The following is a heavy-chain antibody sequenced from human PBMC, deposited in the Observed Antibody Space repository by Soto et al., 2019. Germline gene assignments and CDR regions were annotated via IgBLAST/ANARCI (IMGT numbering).Heavy chain of an antibody. D-gene: IGHD6-13*01. J-gene: IGHJ4*02. Sequence: GGSLRLSCAASGFTFSSYSMNWVRQAPGKGLEWVSSISSSSSYIYYADSVKGRFTISRDNANNSLYLQMNSLRAEDTAVYYCASNPGYSSSWYPPYFDYWGQGTLVTVSS. CDR2: ISSSSSYI. V-gene: IGHV3-21*01. CDR1: GFTFSSYS. CDR3: ASNPGYSSSWYPPYFDY.